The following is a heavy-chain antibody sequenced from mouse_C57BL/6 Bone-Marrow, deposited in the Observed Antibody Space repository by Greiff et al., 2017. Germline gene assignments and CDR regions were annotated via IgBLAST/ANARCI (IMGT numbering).Heavy chain of an antibody. CDR2: IHPNSGST. D-gene: IGHD2-4*01. J-gene: IGHJ1*03. Sequence: VQLQQPGAELVKPGASVKLSCKASGYTFTSYWMHWVKQRPGQGLEWIGMIHPNSGSTNYNETFKSKATLTVDKSSSTAYMQLSSLTSEDSSVYYCARLMIRGYFDVWGTGTTVTVSS. CDR1: GYTFTSYW. V-gene: IGHV1-64*01. CDR3: ARLMIRGYFDV.